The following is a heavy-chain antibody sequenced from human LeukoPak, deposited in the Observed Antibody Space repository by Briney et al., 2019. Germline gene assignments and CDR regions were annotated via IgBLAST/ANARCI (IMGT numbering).Heavy chain of an antibody. CDR1: GFTFSSYG. D-gene: IGHD3-3*01. CDR2: IRYDGSNK. Sequence: PGGSLRLSCAASGFTFSSYGMHWVRQAPGKGLEWVAFIRYDGSNKYYADSVKGRFTISRDNSKNTLYLQMNSLRAEDTAVYYCAKGGYYDFWSGYSNWFDPWGHGTLVTVSS. CDR3: AKGGYYDFWSGYSNWFDP. J-gene: IGHJ5*02. V-gene: IGHV3-30*02.